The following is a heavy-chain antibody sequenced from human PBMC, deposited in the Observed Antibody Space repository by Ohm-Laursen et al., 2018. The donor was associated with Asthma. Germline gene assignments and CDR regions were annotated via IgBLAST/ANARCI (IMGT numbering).Heavy chain of an antibody. Sequence: SLRLSCAASGYTFSRYSIHWVRQVPGKGLEWVASISTASTFIYYADSVRGRFTTSRDNAKNSVYLQMNSLRAEDTAVYYCARQDYWGQGTLVTVSS. CDR1: GYTFSRYS. J-gene: IGHJ4*02. V-gene: IGHV3-21*01. CDR3: ARQDY. CDR2: ISTASTFI.